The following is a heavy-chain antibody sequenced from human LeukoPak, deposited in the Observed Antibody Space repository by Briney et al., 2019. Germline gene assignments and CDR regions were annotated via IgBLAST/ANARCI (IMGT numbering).Heavy chain of an antibody. D-gene: IGHD3-10*01. V-gene: IGHV4-59*01. J-gene: IGHJ4*02. CDR1: GGSISSYY. CDR2: IYYSGST. Sequence: SETLSLTCTVSGGSISSYYWSWIRQPPGKGLEWIGYIYYSGSTNYNPPLKSRVTISVDTSKNQFSLKLSSVTAADTAVYYCARAYYRLYYFDYWGQGTLVTVSS. CDR3: ARAYYRLYYFDY.